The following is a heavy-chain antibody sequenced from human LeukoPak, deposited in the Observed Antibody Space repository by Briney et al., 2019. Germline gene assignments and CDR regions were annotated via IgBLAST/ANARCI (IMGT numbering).Heavy chain of an antibody. CDR2: IYYSGST. D-gene: IGHD2-2*01. CDR3: ARFPLGYCSSTSCYANYYYYYGMDV. Sequence: KPSETLSLTCTVSGGSISSYYWSWIRQPPGKGLEWIGYIYYSGSTHYNPSLKSRVTISVDTSKNQFSLKLSSVTAADTAVYYCARFPLGYCSSTSCYANYYYYYGMDVWGQGTTVTVSS. CDR1: GGSISSYY. J-gene: IGHJ6*02. V-gene: IGHV4-59*01.